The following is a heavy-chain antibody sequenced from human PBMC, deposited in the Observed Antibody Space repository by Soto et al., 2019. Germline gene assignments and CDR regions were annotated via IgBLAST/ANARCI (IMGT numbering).Heavy chain of an antibody. CDR1: GGSFSGYY. J-gene: IGHJ4*02. V-gene: IGHV4-34*01. Sequence: QVQLQQWGAGLLKPSETLSLTCAVYGGSFSGYYWSWIRQPPGKGLEWIGEINHSGSTNYNPSLKSRVTISVDPSKNQFSLKLSSVTAAATAVYYCPRVSIVATIPFDYWGQGTLVTVSS. CDR3: PRVSIVATIPFDY. CDR2: INHSGST. D-gene: IGHD5-12*01.